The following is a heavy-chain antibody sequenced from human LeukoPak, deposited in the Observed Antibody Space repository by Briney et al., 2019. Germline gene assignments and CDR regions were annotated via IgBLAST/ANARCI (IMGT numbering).Heavy chain of an antibody. Sequence: SETLSLTCTVSGVSISSGGYYWSWIRQHPGKGLEWIGYIYYSGSTYYNPSLKSRVTISVDTSKNQFSLKLSSVTAADTAVYYCASSTVFYYYYGMDVWGQGTTVTVSS. D-gene: IGHD2-2*01. V-gene: IGHV4-31*03. J-gene: IGHJ6*02. CDR3: ASSTVFYYYYGMDV. CDR1: GVSISSGGYY. CDR2: IYYSGST.